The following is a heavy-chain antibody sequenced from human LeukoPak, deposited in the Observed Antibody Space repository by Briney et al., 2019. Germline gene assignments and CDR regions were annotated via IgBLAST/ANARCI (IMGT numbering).Heavy chain of an antibody. Sequence: SETLSLTCTVSGYSITRGYNWGWVRQSPGKGLEWIASISHAGDTYYNPSLKSRVTISVDTSKNHFSLNLASVTAPDTAVYFCGRGEVGELDHWGQGTLVTVSS. CDR1: GYSITRGYN. D-gene: IGHD1-26*01. CDR2: ISHAGDT. V-gene: IGHV4-38-2*02. J-gene: IGHJ4*02. CDR3: GRGEVGELDH.